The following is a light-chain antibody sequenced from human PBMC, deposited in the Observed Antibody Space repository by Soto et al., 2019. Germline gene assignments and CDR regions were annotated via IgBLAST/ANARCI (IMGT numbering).Light chain of an antibody. CDR2: KAS. CDR1: QNINTW. CDR3: QQYNSYRS. J-gene: IGKJ1*01. Sequence: DIQMTQSPSTLSASVGDRVTITCRASQNINTWLAWYQQKPGKAPKLLIYKASSLESGVPSRFSGSGSGTEFTLTISSLQPGDFATYYCQQYNSYRSFGQGTKVEIK. V-gene: IGKV1-5*03.